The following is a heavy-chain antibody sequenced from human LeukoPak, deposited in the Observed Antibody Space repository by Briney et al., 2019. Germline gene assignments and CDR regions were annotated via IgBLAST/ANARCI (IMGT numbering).Heavy chain of an antibody. J-gene: IGHJ3*02. CDR1: GGTFSSYA. Sequence: ASVKVSCKASGGTFSSYAINWVRQATGQGLEWMGWMNPNRGNTGYAQKFQGRVTITRNTYISTAYMELSSLRSEDTAVYYCARGLGWGLLFDAFDIWGQGTMVTVSS. D-gene: IGHD3-10*01. CDR2: MNPNRGNT. CDR3: ARGLGWGLLFDAFDI. V-gene: IGHV1-8*03.